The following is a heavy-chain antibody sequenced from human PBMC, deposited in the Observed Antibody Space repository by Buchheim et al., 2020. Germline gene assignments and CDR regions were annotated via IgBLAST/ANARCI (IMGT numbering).Heavy chain of an antibody. J-gene: IGHJ5*02. Sequence: EVQLLESGGGLVQPGGSLRLSCAASGYTFSSYAMSWVRQAPGKGLEWVSAIRGSGGSTYYQDSVKGRFTIPRDNSKNKLYLQMNSLRAEDTAVYYCAKDREILNWFDPWGQGTL. CDR2: IRGSGGST. CDR3: AKDREILNWFDP. D-gene: IGHD5-24*01. V-gene: IGHV3-23*01. CDR1: GYTFSSYA.